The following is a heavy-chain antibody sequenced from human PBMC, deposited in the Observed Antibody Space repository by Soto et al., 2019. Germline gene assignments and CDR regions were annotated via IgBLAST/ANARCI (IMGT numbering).Heavy chain of an antibody. V-gene: IGHV3-30*03. J-gene: IGHJ4*02. CDR2: ISYDGSNK. CDR3: ASEAGTSVLSSYYDY. Sequence: QVQLVESGGGVVQPGRSLRLSCAAFGFTFSSYGIHWVRQAPGKGLEWVAVISYDGSNKYFADSVKGRFTISRDNSRNTLSLQMNRLNAEDTAVYYCASEAGTSVLSSYYDYWGQGILVTVSS. D-gene: IGHD6-19*01. CDR1: GFTFSSYG.